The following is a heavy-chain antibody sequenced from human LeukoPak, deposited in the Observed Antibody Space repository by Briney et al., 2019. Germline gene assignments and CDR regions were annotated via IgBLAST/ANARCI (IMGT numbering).Heavy chain of an antibody. CDR2: IYTSGST. V-gene: IGHV4-4*07. CDR1: GGSITSYY. J-gene: IGHJ3*02. Sequence: SETLSLTCTVSGGSITSYYWNWIRQPAGKGLEWIGRIYTSGSTNYNPSLKSRVTMSVDTSKNQFSLKLSSVTAADTAVYYCARLHPDYGSGNYFVYIWGQGTMVTVSS. CDR3: ARLHPDYGSGNYFVYI. D-gene: IGHD3-10*01.